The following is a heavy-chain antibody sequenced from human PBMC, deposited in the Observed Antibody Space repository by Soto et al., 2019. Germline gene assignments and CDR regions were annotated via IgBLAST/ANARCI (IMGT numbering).Heavy chain of an antibody. CDR2: ISSSSSTI. CDR1: GFTFSSYS. CDR3: ARDSSYCSSTSCYVYYYYYGMDV. J-gene: IGHJ6*02. V-gene: IGHV3-48*04. D-gene: IGHD2-2*01. Sequence: GGSLRLSCAASGFTFSSYSMNWVRQAPGKGLEWVSYISSSSSTIYYADSVKGRFTISRDDAKNSLYLQMNSLRAEDTAVYYCARDSSYCSSTSCYVYYYYYGMDVWGQGTTVTVS.